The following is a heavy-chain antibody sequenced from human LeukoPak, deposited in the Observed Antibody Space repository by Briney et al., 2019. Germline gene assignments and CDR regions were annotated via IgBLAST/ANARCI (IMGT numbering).Heavy chain of an antibody. D-gene: IGHD3-9*01. V-gene: IGHV3-23*01. Sequence: PGGSLRLSCAASGFTFSSYAMSWVRQAPGKGLEWVSAISGSGGSTYYADSVKGRFTISRDNSKNTLYLQMNSLRAEDTAVYYCAKDLGPYDILTGPYYYYYGMDVWGQGTTVTVSS. J-gene: IGHJ6*02. CDR1: GFTFSSYA. CDR3: AKDLGPYDILTGPYYYYYGMDV. CDR2: ISGSGGST.